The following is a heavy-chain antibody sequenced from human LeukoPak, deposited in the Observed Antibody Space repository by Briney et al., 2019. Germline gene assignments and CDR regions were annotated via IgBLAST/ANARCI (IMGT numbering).Heavy chain of an antibody. J-gene: IGHJ4*02. Sequence: SETLSLTWTVSGGSVSSYYWGWVRQPAGEGLEWIGRVYTNGSTNYNPSLKSRVTMSVDTSKNQLSLKLSSVTAADTAMYYCARDSRGYYGSGSYLDYWGQGNLVTVSS. CDR1: GGSVSSYY. CDR2: VYTNGST. D-gene: IGHD3-10*01. CDR3: ARDSRGYYGSGSYLDY. V-gene: IGHV4-4*07.